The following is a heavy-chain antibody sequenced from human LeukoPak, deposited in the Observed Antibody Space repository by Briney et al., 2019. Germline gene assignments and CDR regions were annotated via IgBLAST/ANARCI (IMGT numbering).Heavy chain of an antibody. CDR2: INPNSGGT. CDR3: ARDLRIAVAGRSGPFNAFDI. Sequence: ASVKVSCKASGYTFTGYYMHWVRQAPGQGLEWMGWINPNSGGTNYAQKFQGRVTMTRDTSISTAYMELSGLRSDDTAVYYCARDLRIAVAGRSGPFNAFDIWGQGTMATVSS. V-gene: IGHV1-2*02. D-gene: IGHD6-19*01. CDR1: GYTFTGYY. J-gene: IGHJ3*02.